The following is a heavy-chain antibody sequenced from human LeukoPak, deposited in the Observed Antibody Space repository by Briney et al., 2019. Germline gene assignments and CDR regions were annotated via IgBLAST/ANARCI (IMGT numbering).Heavy chain of an antibody. CDR2: INSDGSST. D-gene: IGHD3-9*01. J-gene: IGHJ4*02. CDR1: GFTFSRTW. CDR3: ARDMTGPVDY. V-gene: IGHV3-74*01. Sequence: GGSLRLSCAASGFTFSRTWMYWVRQAPGKGLVWVSRINSDGSSTTYADSVKGRFTISRDNAKNTLYLQMNSLRAEDTAAYYCARDMTGPVDYWGQGTLVTVSS.